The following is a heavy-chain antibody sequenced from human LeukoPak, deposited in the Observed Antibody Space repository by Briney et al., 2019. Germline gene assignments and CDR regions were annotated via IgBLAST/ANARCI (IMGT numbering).Heavy chain of an antibody. CDR2: INHSGST. CDR1: GGSFSGYY. V-gene: IGHV4-34*01. Sequence: SETLSLTCAVYGGSFSGYYWSWIRQPPGKGLEWIGEINHSGSTNYNPSLKSRVTISVDTSKNQFSLKVSSVTAADTAVYYCVRGDYYGSGSYLDYWGQGTLVTVSS. D-gene: IGHD3-10*01. CDR3: VRGDYYGSGSYLDY. J-gene: IGHJ4*02.